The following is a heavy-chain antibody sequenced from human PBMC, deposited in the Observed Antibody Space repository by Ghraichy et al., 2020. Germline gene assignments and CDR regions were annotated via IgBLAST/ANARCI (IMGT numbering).Heavy chain of an antibody. CDR2: ISWNSGSI. J-gene: IGHJ2*01. CDR3: AKVYSGHKRYWYFDL. CDR1: GFTFDDYA. D-gene: IGHD5-12*01. V-gene: IGHV3-9*01. Sequence: GGSLRLSCAASGFTFDDYAMHWVRQAPGKGLEWVSGISWNSGSIGYADSVKGRFTISRDNAKNSLYLQMNSLRAEDTALYYCAKVYSGHKRYWYFDLWGRGTLVTVSS.